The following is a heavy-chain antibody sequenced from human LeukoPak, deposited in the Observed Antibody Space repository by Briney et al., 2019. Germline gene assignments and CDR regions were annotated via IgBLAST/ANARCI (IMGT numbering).Heavy chain of an antibody. CDR2: IRYDGSNK. D-gene: IGHD6-6*01. CDR1: GFTFINYG. Sequence: GGALRLSCAASGFTFINYGRHGVRQAPGKGVERVTFIRYDGSNKYYADSVKGRFTVSRDNSKNTLYLQMNSLRPEDTAVYNCVKRDIQYTSSSGGTFQHWGQGTLVTVSS. CDR3: VKRDIQYTSSSGGTFQH. V-gene: IGHV3-30*02. J-gene: IGHJ1*01.